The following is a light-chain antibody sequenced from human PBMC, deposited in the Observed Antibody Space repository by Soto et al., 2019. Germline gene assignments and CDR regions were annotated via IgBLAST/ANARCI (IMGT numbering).Light chain of an antibody. J-gene: IGKJ1*01. CDR2: GAS. Sequence: EIVMTQCPATVSVSPGERATLSCRASQSVGSNLAWYQLKPGQAPRLLIYGASTRATGIPARFSGSGSGTDFTLTISSLQSEDFAIYFCQQYNNWPPDRTFGQGTKVEIK. CDR3: QQYNNWPPDRT. CDR1: QSVGSN. V-gene: IGKV3-15*01.